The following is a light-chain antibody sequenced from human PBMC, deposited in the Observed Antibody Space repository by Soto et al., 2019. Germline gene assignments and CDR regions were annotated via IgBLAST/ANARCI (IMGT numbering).Light chain of an antibody. CDR1: QSISSY. CDR3: QQTYSTPYT. Sequence: DIQMTQSPSSLSASVGDRATITCRASQSISSYLNWYQQKPGKAPKLLIYAASSLQSGVRSRFSGSGAGTDFTLTISSLQPEDFATYYCQQTYSTPYTFGQGTKLDIK. V-gene: IGKV1-39*01. CDR2: AAS. J-gene: IGKJ2*01.